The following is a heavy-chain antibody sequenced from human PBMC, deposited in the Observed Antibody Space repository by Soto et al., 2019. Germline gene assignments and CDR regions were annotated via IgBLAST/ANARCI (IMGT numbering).Heavy chain of an antibody. CDR3: ARDRIYGDYEMGY. J-gene: IGHJ4*02. CDR1: GFTFSSYG. Sequence: GGSLRLSCAASGFTFSSYGMHWVRQAPGKGLEWVAVIWYDGSNKYYADSVKGRFTISRDNSKNTLYLQMNSLRAEDTAVYYCARDRIYGDYEMGYWGQGTLVTVSS. CDR2: IWYDGSNK. D-gene: IGHD4-17*01. V-gene: IGHV3-33*01.